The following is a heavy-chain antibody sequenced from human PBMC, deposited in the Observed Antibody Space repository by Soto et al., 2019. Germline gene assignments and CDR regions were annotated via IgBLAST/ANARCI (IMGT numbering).Heavy chain of an antibody. CDR3: AKGLTGTTIPKYYYYGMDV. V-gene: IGHV3-23*01. J-gene: IGHJ6*02. Sequence: EVQLLESGGGLVQPGGSLRLSCAASGFTFSSYAMSWVRQAPGKGLEWVSAISGSGGSTYYADSVKGRFTISRDNSKNTLYLQMNSLRAEDTAVYYCAKGLTGTTIPKYYYYGMDVWGQGTTVTVSS. CDR1: GFTFSSYA. D-gene: IGHD1-7*01. CDR2: ISGSGGST.